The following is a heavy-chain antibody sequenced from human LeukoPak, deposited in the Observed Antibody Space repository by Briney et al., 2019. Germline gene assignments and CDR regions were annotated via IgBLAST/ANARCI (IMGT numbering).Heavy chain of an antibody. CDR3: ARDILTKQAYSGYDN. CDR1: GFTFSSYS. CDR2: ISSSSNTI. Sequence: VGSLRLSCAASGFTFSSYSMNWVRQAPGEGLEWVTYISSSSNTIYYADSVKGRFTISRDNAKNSLYLQMNSLRDEDTAVYYCARDILTKQAYSGYDNWGQGTLVTVSS. D-gene: IGHD5-12*01. V-gene: IGHV3-48*02. J-gene: IGHJ4*02.